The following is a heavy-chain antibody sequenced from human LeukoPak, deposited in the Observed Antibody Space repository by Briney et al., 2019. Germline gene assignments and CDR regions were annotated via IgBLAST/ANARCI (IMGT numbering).Heavy chain of an antibody. CDR2: ISGSGGST. Sequence: GGSLRLSCAASGFTFTNYWMSWVRQAPGKGLEWVSAISGSGGSTYYADSVKGRFTISRDNSKNTLYLQMNSLRAEDTAVYYCAKMRPSSGWCYDYWGQGTLVTVSS. D-gene: IGHD6-19*01. CDR1: GFTFTNYW. V-gene: IGHV3-23*01. J-gene: IGHJ4*02. CDR3: AKMRPSSGWCYDY.